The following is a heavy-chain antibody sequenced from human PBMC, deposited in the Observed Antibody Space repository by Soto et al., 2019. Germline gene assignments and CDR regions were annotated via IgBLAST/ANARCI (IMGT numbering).Heavy chain of an antibody. V-gene: IGHV4-34*01. Sequence: SETLSLTCAVYGGSFSGYYWSWIRQPPGKGLEWIGEINHSGSTNYNPSLKSRVTISVDTSKNQFSLKLSSVTAADTAVYYCARGAVGATIPATFDYWGQGTLVTVSS. CDR3: ARGAVGATIPATFDY. J-gene: IGHJ4*02. D-gene: IGHD1-26*01. CDR2: INHSGST. CDR1: GGSFSGYY.